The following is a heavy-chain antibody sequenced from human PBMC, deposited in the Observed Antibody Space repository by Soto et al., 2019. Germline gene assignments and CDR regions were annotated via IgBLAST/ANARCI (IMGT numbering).Heavy chain of an antibody. V-gene: IGHV3-48*02. J-gene: IGHJ6*02. CDR3: ARDKIPGGYSGRKNKDYYYGMDV. Sequence: EVQLVESGGGLVQPGGSLRLSCAASGFTFSSYSMNWVRQAPGKGLEWVSYISSSSSTIYYADSVKGRFTISRDNAKNSLYLQMNSLRDEDTAVYYCARDKIPGGYSGRKNKDYYYGMDVWGQGTTVTVSS. D-gene: IGHD1-1*01. CDR2: ISSSSSTI. CDR1: GFTFSSYS.